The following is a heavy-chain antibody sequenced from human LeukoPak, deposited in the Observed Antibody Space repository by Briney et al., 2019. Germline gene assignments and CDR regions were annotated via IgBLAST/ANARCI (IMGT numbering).Heavy chain of an antibody. V-gene: IGHV3-74*01. D-gene: IGHD3-9*01. CDR1: GFTFSSHW. J-gene: IGHJ5*02. CDR3: ARSLTGYYTDWFDP. CDR2: INADGSGT. Sequence: PGGSLRLSCAASGFTFSSHWMHWVRQAPEKGLAGVAHINADGSGTYYAASVKGRFTISRDNAKNSLYLQMNSLRAEDTALYHCARSLTGYYTDWFDPWGQGTLVTVSS.